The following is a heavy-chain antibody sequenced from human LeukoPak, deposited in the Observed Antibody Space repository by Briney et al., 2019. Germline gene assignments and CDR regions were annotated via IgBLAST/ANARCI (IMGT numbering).Heavy chain of an antibody. CDR3: ARDRESGWYYYGMDV. Sequence: GGSLRLSCAAPGFTFSSYSMNWVRQAPGKGLEWVSSFSSSSSYIYYADSVKCRFTISRDNAKNSLYLQMNSLRAEDTAVYYCARDRESGWYYYGMDVWGQGTTVTVSS. CDR1: GFTFSSYS. J-gene: IGHJ6*02. D-gene: IGHD6-19*01. V-gene: IGHV3-21*01. CDR2: FSSSSSYI.